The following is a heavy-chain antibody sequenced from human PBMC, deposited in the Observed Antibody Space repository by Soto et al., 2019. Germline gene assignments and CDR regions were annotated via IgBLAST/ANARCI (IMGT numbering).Heavy chain of an antibody. Sequence: SETLSLTCTVSGGSISSYYWSWIRQPPGKGLEWIGYIYYSGSTNYNPSLKSRVTISVDTSKNQFSLKLSSVTAADTAVYYCARDAVVPALIPNNYYYYGMGVWGQGTTVTVSS. D-gene: IGHD2-2*01. CDR1: GGSISSYY. CDR3: ARDAVVPALIPNNYYYYGMGV. CDR2: IYYSGST. J-gene: IGHJ6*02. V-gene: IGHV4-59*01.